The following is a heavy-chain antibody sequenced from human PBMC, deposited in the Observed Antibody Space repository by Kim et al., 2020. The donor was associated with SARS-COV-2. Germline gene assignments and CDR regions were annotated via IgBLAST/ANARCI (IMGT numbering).Heavy chain of an antibody. CDR2: SASDGGV. V-gene: IGHV3-23*01. CDR1: GFTFSLYS. J-gene: IGHJ5*02. Sequence: GGSLRLSCAASGFTFSLYSMTWVRQAPGKGLEWVSSSASDGGVFYADSVRGRFTISRDNSKNTLYLQMYRLRDDDTAIYYCVRGSGGFDPWGRGTLVTVSS. CDR3: VRGSGGFDP.